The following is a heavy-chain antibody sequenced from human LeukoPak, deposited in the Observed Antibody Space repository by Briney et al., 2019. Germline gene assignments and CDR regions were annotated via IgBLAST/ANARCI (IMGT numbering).Heavy chain of an antibody. Sequence: GGSLRLSCGASGFTFSSYGMHWVRQAPRKGLEWVAFIRYDGSNKYYADSVKGRFTISRDNSKNTLYLQMNSLRAEDTAVYYCAKDRRGPHYFDYWGQGTLVTVSS. J-gene: IGHJ4*02. D-gene: IGHD5-12*01. CDR3: AKDRRGPHYFDY. CDR2: IRYDGSNK. V-gene: IGHV3-30*02. CDR1: GFTFSSYG.